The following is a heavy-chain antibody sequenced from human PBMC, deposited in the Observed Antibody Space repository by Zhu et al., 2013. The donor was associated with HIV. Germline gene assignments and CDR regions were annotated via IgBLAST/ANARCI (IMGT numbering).Heavy chain of an antibody. V-gene: IGHV1-18*01. D-gene: IGHD1-26*01. CDR3: ARSEDPRELIPFDY. CDR1: GYTFTRYG. Sequence: QVQLVQSGAEVKKPGASVKVSCTASGYTFTRYGISWVRQAPGQGLEWMGWISAYNGNTKNAQKFQGRVTMTTDTSTSTAYMELRSLRLDDTAVYYCARSEDPRELIPFDYWGQGTLVIVSS. CDR2: ISAYNGNT. J-gene: IGHJ4*02.